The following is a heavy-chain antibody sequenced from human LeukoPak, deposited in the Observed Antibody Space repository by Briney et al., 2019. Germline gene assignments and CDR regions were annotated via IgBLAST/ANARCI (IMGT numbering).Heavy chain of an antibody. CDR1: GGSFSGYY. CDR3: ARDRAAWFGDLLGGYYYYYYMDV. Sequence: SETLSLTCAVYGGSFSGYYWSWIRQPPGKGLEWIGEINHSGSTNYNPSLKSRVTISVDTSKNQFSLKLSSVTAADTAVYYCARDRAAWFGDLLGGYYYYYYMDVWGKGTTVTVSS. V-gene: IGHV4-34*01. D-gene: IGHD3-10*01. CDR2: INHSGST. J-gene: IGHJ6*03.